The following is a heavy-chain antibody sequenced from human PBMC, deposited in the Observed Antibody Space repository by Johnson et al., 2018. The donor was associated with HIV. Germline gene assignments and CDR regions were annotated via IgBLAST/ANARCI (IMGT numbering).Heavy chain of an antibody. J-gene: IGHJ3*02. CDR2: ISSGARA. V-gene: IGHV3-53*01. D-gene: IGHD3-10*01. CDR1: GFTVSSNY. Sequence: VQLVESGGGLIQPGVSLRLSCAASGFTVSSNYMSWVRQAPAKGLEWVSVISSGARAFYADSVKGRFTISRDNSKNTLDLQMNSLRAEDTAVYYCARGTITLIRGVIGFDIWGQGTMVTVSS. CDR3: ARGTITLIRGVIGFDI.